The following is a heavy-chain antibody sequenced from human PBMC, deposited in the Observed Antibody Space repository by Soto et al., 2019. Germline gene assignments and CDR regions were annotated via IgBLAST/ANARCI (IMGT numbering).Heavy chain of an antibody. V-gene: IGHV1-69*13. J-gene: IGHJ6*02. CDR1: GGTFSSYA. CDR3: AREGYYDFWSGNDYYYGTDV. CDR2: IIPIFGTA. D-gene: IGHD3-3*01. Sequence: GASVKVSCKASGGTFSSYAISWVRQAPGQGLEWMGGIIPIFGTANYAQEFQGRVTITADESTSTAYMELSSLRSEDTAVYYCAREGYYDFWSGNDYYYGTDVWGQGSTVTVSS.